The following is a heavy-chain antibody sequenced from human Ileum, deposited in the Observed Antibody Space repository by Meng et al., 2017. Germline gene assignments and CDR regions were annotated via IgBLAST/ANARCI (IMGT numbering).Heavy chain of an antibody. CDR3: ARGVVSGSHYNTY. V-gene: IGHV4-4*02. CDR1: GGSISSSIW. Sequence: QVQLQESGPGLVKPSGTLSLTCAVSGGSISSSIWWRRVRQPPEKGLEWVGEIHHSGTTNYSPSLKSRLTISVDKSKNQFSLKLQSVTAADTAVYFCARGVVSGSHYNTYWGQGILVTVSS. J-gene: IGHJ4*02. CDR2: IHHSGTT. D-gene: IGHD3-10*01.